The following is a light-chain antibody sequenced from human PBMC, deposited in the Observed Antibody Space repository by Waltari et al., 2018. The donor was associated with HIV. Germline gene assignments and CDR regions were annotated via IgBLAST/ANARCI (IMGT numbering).Light chain of an antibody. CDR3: CSYAGSSTYV. CDR2: EGS. Sequence: QSALTQPASVSGSPGQSITISCTGTSSDVGSYNVVSWYQQHPGKAPKLMIYEGSKRPSWVSNRVSGSNAGKTASLTISGLQAEDEADYYCCSYAGSSTYVFGTGTKVTVL. J-gene: IGLJ1*01. CDR1: SSDVGSYNV. V-gene: IGLV2-23*01.